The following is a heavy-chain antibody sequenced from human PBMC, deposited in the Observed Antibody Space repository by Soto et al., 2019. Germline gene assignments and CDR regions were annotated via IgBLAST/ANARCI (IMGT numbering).Heavy chain of an antibody. CDR3: ARSSDSSGYYFDY. V-gene: IGHV4-59*01. CDR2: IYYSGST. J-gene: IGHJ4*02. D-gene: IGHD3-22*01. Sequence: LSLTCTVSGGSISSYYWSWIRQPPGKGLEWIGYIYYSGSTNYNPSLKSRVTISVDTSKNQFSLKLSSVTAADTAVYYCARSSDSSGYYFDYWGQGTLVTVSS. CDR1: GGSISSYY.